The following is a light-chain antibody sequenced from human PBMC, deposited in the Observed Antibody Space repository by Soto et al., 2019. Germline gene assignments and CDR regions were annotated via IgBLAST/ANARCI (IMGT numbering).Light chain of an antibody. CDR3: QQYYSYPFT. Sequence: AIRMTQSPSSFSASTGDRVTITCRASQGISSYLAWYQQKPGKAPKLLIYAASTLQSGVPSRFSGSGSGTEFTLTVSCLQSEDLATYYCQQYYSYPFTFGPGTKVAIQ. J-gene: IGKJ3*01. V-gene: IGKV1-8*01. CDR1: QGISSY. CDR2: AAS.